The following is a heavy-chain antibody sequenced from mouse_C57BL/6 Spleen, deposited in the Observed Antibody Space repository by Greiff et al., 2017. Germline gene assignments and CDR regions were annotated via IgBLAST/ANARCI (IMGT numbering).Heavy chain of an antibody. D-gene: IGHD2-5*01. Sequence: VQLQESGPELVRPGASVTLSCKASGYTFTDYYINWVKQRPGQGLEWIERIYPGSGTTYYNEKFKGKATLTADKSSSTAYMQLSSLTSEASAVYVCAREHSNYAWFAYWGQGTLVTVSA. CDR1: GYTFTDYY. V-gene: IGHV1-76*01. J-gene: IGHJ3*01. CDR3: AREHSNYAWFAY. CDR2: IYPGSGTT.